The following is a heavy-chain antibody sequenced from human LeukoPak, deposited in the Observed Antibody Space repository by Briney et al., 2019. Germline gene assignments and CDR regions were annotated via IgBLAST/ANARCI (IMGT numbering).Heavy chain of an antibody. V-gene: IGHV1-69*05. CDR3: ARDRIPAAPSYAYFYMDV. CDR1: GGDLSRYG. J-gene: IGHJ6*03. Sequence: SVKVSCKASGGDLSRYGISWVRLAPGQGLEWMGGIIPIFGTKNYAQRFQGRVTITTDESMSAVYMELSSLRSEDTAVYYCARDRIPAAPSYAYFYMDVWGKGTTVTVSS. D-gene: IGHD6-13*01. CDR2: IIPIFGTK.